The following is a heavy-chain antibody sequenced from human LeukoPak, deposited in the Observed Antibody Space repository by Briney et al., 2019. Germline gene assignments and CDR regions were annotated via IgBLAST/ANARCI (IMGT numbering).Heavy chain of an antibody. CDR2: IRSEAYGGTT. CDR1: GFTFGDYA. Sequence: GGSLRLSCTASGFTFGDYAMSWVRQAPGKGLEWVGFIRSEAYGGTTEYAASVKGRFTISRDDSKSIAYLQMNSLKTEDTAVYYCSGWLRFDYWGQGTLVTVSS. D-gene: IGHD5-12*01. J-gene: IGHJ4*02. CDR3: SGWLRFDY. V-gene: IGHV3-49*04.